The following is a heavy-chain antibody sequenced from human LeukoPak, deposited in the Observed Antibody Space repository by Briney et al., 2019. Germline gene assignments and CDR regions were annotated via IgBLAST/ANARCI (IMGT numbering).Heavy chain of an antibody. V-gene: IGHV3-7*04. CDR1: GFTFSSYG. J-gene: IGHJ3*02. CDR3: ARIRGAAAFDI. CDR2: IKEDGNEK. D-gene: IGHD3-10*01. Sequence: PGGSLRLSCAASGFTFSSYGMHWVRQAPGKGLEWVANIKEDGNEKNYVDSVKGRFTISRDNPKNTLYLQMDSLRAEDTAVYYCARIRGAAAFDIWGQGTMVTVSS.